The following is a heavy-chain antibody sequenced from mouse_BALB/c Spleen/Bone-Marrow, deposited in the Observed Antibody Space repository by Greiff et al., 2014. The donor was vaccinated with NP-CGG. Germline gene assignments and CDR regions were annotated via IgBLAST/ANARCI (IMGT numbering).Heavy chain of an antibody. CDR1: GFTFSSFR. D-gene: IGHD2-4*01. CDR3: ARKGAMITHYYAMDY. V-gene: IGHV5-17*02. J-gene: IGHJ4*01. CDR2: ISNGSSPI. Sequence: EVQLVESGGGLVQPGGSRKLSCAASGFTFSSFRMHWVRQAPEKGLEWVAYISNGSSPIYYADTVKGRFTISRDNPKNTLFLQMTSLRSEDTAMYYCARKGAMITHYYAMDYWGQGTSVTVSS.